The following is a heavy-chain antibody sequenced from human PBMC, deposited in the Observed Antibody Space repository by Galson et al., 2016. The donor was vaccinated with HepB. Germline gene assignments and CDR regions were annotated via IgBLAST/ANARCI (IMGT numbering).Heavy chain of an antibody. D-gene: IGHD2-8*01. J-gene: IGHJ5*02. CDR3: ARELGYCSNGVCYTEFDP. CDR1: GGSISNYY. CDR2: LYPIEGT. V-gene: IGHV4-4*07. Sequence: TLSLTCTVSGGSISNYYWSWIRQPAGKGLEWIGRLYPIEGTNYSPSLKRRVTMSVDTSKNQFSLKLTSVTAADTAVYYCARELGYCSNGVCYTEFDPWGQGTLVTVAS.